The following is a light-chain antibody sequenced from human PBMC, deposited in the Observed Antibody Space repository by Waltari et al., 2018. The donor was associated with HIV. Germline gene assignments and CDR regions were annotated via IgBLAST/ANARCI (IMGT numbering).Light chain of an antibody. J-gene: IGKJ2*01. CDR1: QDINDS. CDR3: QQYDSPRYT. V-gene: IGKV1-33*01. CDR2: DAS. Sequence: GDSVTITCQASQDINDSLNWYQHKPGKAPKLLMYDASNLETGVPSRFNGSGSGADFAFTISSLQPEDIATYYCQQYDSPRYTFGQGTKVEIK.